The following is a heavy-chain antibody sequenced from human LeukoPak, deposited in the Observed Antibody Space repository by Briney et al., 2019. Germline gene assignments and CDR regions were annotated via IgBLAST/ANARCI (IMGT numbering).Heavy chain of an antibody. CDR3: AKGPLNQIGWPLDY. D-gene: IGHD2-15*01. J-gene: IGHJ4*02. CDR2: ISWNSGSI. CDR1: GFTFDDYA. V-gene: IGHV3-9*03. Sequence: QTGGSLRLSCAASGFTFDDYAMHWVRQAPGKGLEWVSGISWNSGSIGYADSVKGRFTISRDNAKNSLYLQMNSLRAEDMALYYCAKGPLNQIGWPLDYWGQGTVVTVSS.